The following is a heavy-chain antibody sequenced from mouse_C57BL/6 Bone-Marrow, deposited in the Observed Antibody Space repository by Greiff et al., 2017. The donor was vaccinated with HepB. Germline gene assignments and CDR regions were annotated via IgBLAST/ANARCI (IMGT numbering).Heavy chain of an antibody. CDR3: ALYYYGSSYRFDY. J-gene: IGHJ2*01. Sequence: QVQLQQSGAELARPGASVKLSCKASGYTFTSYGISWVKQRTGQGLEWIGEIYPRSGNTYYNEKFKGKATLTADKSSSTAYMELRSLTSEDSAVYFCALYYYGSSYRFDYWGQGTTLTVSS. V-gene: IGHV1-81*01. CDR2: IYPRSGNT. D-gene: IGHD1-1*01. CDR1: GYTFTSYG.